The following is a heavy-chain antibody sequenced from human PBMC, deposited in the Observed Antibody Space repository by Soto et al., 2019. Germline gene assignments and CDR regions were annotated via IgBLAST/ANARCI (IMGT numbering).Heavy chain of an antibody. CDR1: GGSISSGGYY. Sequence: SETLSLTCTVSGGSISSGGYYWSWIRQHPGKGLEWIGYIYYSGSTYYNPSLKSRVTISVDTSKNQFSLKLSSVTAADTAVYYCASLRGYSYGYEDWFDPWGQGTLVTVSS. D-gene: IGHD5-18*01. J-gene: IGHJ5*02. V-gene: IGHV4-31*03. CDR2: IYYSGST. CDR3: ASLRGYSYGYEDWFDP.